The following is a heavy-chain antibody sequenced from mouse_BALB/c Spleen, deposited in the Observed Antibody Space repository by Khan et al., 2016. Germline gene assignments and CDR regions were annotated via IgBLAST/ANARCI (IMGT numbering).Heavy chain of an antibody. CDR1: GYTFTNYG. D-gene: IGHD1-1*01. J-gene: IGHJ4*01. CDR3: ARWGNYTYYYAMDY. CDR2: INTYTGEP. V-gene: IGHV9-1*02. Sequence: QIQLVQSGPELKKPGETVKISCKASGYTFTNYGMNWVKQAPGKGLKWMGWINTYTGEPTYADDFKGRFAFSLETSASTAYLQINNLKNEDMATXCCARWGNYTYYYAMDYWGQGTSVTVSS.